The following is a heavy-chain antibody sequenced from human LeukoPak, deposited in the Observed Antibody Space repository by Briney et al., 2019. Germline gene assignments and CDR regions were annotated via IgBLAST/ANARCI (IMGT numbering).Heavy chain of an antibody. V-gene: IGHV3-33*01. J-gene: IGHJ6*02. Sequence: GGSLRLSCAASGFTFSSYGMHWVRQAPGKGLEWVAVIWYDGSYKYYADSVKGRFTISRDNSKNTLYLQMNSLRAEDTAVYYCARGYSSSSFYYYHGMDVWAKGPRSPSP. CDR3: ARGYSSSSFYYYHGMDV. CDR1: GFTFSSYG. D-gene: IGHD6-13*01. CDR2: IWYDGSYK.